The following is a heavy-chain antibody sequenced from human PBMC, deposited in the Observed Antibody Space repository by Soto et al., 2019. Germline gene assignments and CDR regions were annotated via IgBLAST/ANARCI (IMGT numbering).Heavy chain of an antibody. V-gene: IGHV4-30-2*01. CDR1: GGSISSGGYS. Sequence: KTSETLSLTCAVSGGSISSGGYSWSWIRQPPGKGLEWIGYIYHSGSTYYNPSLKSRVAISVDRSKNQFSLKLSSVTAADTAVYYCARGGSSWYYLDVWGQGTTVTVSS. D-gene: IGHD6-13*01. CDR3: ARGGSSWYYLDV. CDR2: IYHSGST. J-gene: IGHJ6*02.